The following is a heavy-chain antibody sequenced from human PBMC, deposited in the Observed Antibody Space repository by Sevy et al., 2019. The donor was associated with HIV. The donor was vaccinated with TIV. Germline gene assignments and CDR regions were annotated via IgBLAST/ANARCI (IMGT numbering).Heavy chain of an antibody. D-gene: IGHD3-22*01. CDR1: GGSFSAYQ. CDR3: ARSLNNYGSSGYQMGLDY. CDR2: IFDSGRT. Sequence: SETLSLVCTVSGGSFSAYQWNWIRQPPGKGLEWIGYIFDSGRTNYNPSLKSRVTISVDTSRNEFSLKLASVTAADTAMYYGARSLNNYGSSGYQMGLDYWGQGPLVTVSS. J-gene: IGHJ4*02. V-gene: IGHV4-59*01.